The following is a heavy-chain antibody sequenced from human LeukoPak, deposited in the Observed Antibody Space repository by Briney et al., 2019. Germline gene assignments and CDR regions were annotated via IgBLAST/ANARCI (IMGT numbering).Heavy chain of an antibody. J-gene: IGHJ4*02. Sequence: GGSLRLSCAASGFTFSNAWTRWVRQAPGKGLEWAGRIKSKTDGGTTDYAAPVKGRFTISRDDSKNTLYLQMNSLKTEDTAVYYCTTVGRYFDWLSLIDYWGQGTLVTVSS. D-gene: IGHD3-9*01. V-gene: IGHV3-15*01. CDR1: GFTFSNAW. CDR2: IKSKTDGGTT. CDR3: TTVGRYFDWLSLIDY.